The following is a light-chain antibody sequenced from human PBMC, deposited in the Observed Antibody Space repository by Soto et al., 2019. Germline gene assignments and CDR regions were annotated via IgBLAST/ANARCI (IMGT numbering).Light chain of an antibody. CDR1: QSVRRY. CDR3: QQRSNWPPT. Sequence: EIVLTQSPGTLSLSPGEGDTGARMASQSVRRYVAWSKQKPGQAPRLRSDDEYNRATGIEPRCRGSGAGTDFTRTLSSVEPEDFAVYIGQQRSNWPPTFGQGTRLEIK. J-gene: IGKJ5*01. V-gene: IGKV3-11*01. CDR2: DEY.